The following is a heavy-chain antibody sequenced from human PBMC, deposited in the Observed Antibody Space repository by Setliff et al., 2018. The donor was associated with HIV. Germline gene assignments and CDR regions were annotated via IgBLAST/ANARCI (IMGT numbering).Heavy chain of an antibody. CDR3: AKDSARYGSGSYFY. Sequence: PGGSLRLSCAGSGFNFKNAWMSWVRQAPGKGLEWVTFIRYDGGNQYYAESVKGRFTISRDNSKNTLYLQMNSLRIEDTAVYYCAKDSARYGSGSYFYWGQGILVTVSS. CDR1: GFNFKNAW. D-gene: IGHD3-10*01. V-gene: IGHV3-30*02. J-gene: IGHJ4*02. CDR2: IRYDGGNQ.